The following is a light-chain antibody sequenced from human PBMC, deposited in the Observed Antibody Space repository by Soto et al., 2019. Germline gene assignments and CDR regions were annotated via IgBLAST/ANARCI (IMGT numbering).Light chain of an antibody. J-gene: IGLJ3*02. CDR2: RNS. CDR1: SSNIGAGYD. Sequence: QPVLTQPPSVSGAPGQRVTISCIGSSSNIGAGYDVHWYQQLPGRAPKLLISRNSNRPSGVPDRFSASKSGTSATLAITGLQAEDEADYYCQSYDTSVNGLFGGGTKLTVL. CDR3: QSYDTSVNGL. V-gene: IGLV1-40*01.